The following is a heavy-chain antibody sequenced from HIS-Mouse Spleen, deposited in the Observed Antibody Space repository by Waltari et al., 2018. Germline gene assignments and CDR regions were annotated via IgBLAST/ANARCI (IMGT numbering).Heavy chain of an antibody. J-gene: IGHJ2*01. V-gene: IGHV4-39*07. Sequence: QLQLQESGPGLVKPSETLSLTCTVSGGPLSSSSHYWGWIRQPPGKGLGWIGSIYYSGSTSYNPSLKSRVTISVDTSKNQFSLKLSSVTAADTAVYYCAREIPYSSSWYDWYFDLWGRGTLVTVSS. CDR1: GGPLSSSSHY. CDR3: AREIPYSSSWYDWYFDL. D-gene: IGHD6-13*01. CDR2: IYYSGST.